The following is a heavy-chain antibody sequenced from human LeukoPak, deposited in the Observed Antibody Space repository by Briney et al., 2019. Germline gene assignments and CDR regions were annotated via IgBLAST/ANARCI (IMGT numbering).Heavy chain of an antibody. J-gene: IGHJ2*01. V-gene: IGHV4-59*12. CDR3: ARDGYSSSWYWYFDL. D-gene: IGHD6-13*01. CDR1: GGSISSYY. CDR2: IYYSGST. Sequence: SETLSLTCTVSGGSISSYYWSWIRQPPGKGLEWIGYIYYSGSTNYNPSLKSRVTISVDTSKNQFSLQLNSVTPEDTAVYYCARDGYSSSWYWYFDLWGRGTLVTVSS.